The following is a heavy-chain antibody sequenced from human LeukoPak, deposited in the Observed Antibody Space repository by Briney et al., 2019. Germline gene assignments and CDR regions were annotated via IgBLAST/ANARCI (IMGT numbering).Heavy chain of an antibody. Sequence: SETLSLTCTVSGGSIGSTTYYWGWIRQPPGKELECIGSIYYSGSTYYNPSLKSRVTISLDTSKNQFSLKLSSVTAADTAVYYCARHKQSGTYYDTFDIWGQGTMVTVSS. V-gene: IGHV4-39*01. CDR1: GGSIGSTTYY. D-gene: IGHD1-26*01. CDR3: ARHKQSGTYYDTFDI. J-gene: IGHJ3*02. CDR2: IYYSGST.